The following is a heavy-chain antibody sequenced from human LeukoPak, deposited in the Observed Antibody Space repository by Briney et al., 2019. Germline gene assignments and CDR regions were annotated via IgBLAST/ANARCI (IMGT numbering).Heavy chain of an antibody. CDR3: ARALRAPRGALRREKGRRDGYNGQLGSGYMDV. Sequence: SETLSLTCAVYGGSFSGYYWSWIRQPPGKGLEWIGEINHSGSTNYNPSLKSRVTISVDTSKNQFSLKLSSVTAADTAVYYCARALRAPRGALRREKGRRDGYNGQLGSGYMDVWGKGTTVTVSS. J-gene: IGHJ6*03. CDR2: INHSGST. CDR1: GGSFSGYY. V-gene: IGHV4-34*01. D-gene: IGHD5-24*01.